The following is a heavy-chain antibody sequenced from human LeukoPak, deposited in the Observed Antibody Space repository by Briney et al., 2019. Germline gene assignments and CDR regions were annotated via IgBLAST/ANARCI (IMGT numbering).Heavy chain of an antibody. J-gene: IGHJ4*02. Sequence: GGSLRLSCAASGFTFNSYAMSWVRQAPGKGLEWVAVISYDGSNKYYADSVKGRFTISRDNSKNTLYLQMNSLRAEDTAVYYCARHDRIQLWLLLDYWGRGTLVTVSS. V-gene: IGHV3-30*04. CDR1: GFTFNSYA. CDR2: ISYDGSNK. D-gene: IGHD5-18*01. CDR3: ARHDRIQLWLLLDY.